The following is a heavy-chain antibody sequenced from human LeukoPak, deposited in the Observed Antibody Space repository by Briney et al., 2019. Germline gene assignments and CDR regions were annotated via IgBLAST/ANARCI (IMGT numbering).Heavy chain of an antibody. CDR2: TFSGGDT. V-gene: IGHV3-53*01. Sequence: GGSLRLSCAASGFTVSRNYMSWVRQAPGKGLEWVSVTFSGGDTDYADSVKGRFAISRHNSKNTLYLQMNRLRAEDTGVYYCARAGPIDYWGQGPLVTVSS. J-gene: IGHJ4*02. CDR1: GFTVSRNY. CDR3: ARAGPIDY.